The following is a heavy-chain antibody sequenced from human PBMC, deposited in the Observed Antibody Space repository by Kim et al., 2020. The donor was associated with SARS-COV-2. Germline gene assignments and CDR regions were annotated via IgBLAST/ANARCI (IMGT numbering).Heavy chain of an antibody. Sequence: GGSLRLSCAASGFTFSSYGMHWVRQAPGKGLEWVAVIWYDGSNKYYADSVKGRFTISRDNSKNTLYLQMNSLRAEDTAVYYCARAMVRGPSPLVYYYYGMDVWGQATTVTVSS. D-gene: IGHD3-10*01. V-gene: IGHV3-33*01. CDR2: IWYDGSNK. CDR3: ARAMVRGPSPLVYYYYGMDV. J-gene: IGHJ6*02. CDR1: GFTFSSYG.